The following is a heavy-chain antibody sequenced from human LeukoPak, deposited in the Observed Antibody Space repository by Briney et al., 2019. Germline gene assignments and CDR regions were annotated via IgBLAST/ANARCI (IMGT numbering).Heavy chain of an antibody. J-gene: IGHJ6*02. CDR3: ARGAPHLLLRFLEWPCMDV. D-gene: IGHD3-3*01. V-gene: IGHV4-59*01. CDR1: GGSISSYY. CDR2: IYYSGST. Sequence: SETLSLTCTVSGGSISSYYWSWIRQPPGKGLEWIGYIYYSGSTNYNPSLKSRVTISVDTSKNQFSLKLSSVTAADTAVYYCARGAPHLLLRFLEWPCMDVWGQGTTVTVSS.